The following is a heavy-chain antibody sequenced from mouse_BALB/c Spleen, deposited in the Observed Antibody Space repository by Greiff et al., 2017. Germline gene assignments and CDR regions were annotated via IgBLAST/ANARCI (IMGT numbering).Heavy chain of an antibody. CDR1: GYSITSGYY. V-gene: IGHV3-6*02. Sequence: EVKLMESGPGLVKPSQSLSLTCSVTGYSITSGYYWNWIRQFPGNKLEWMGYISYDGSNNYNPSLKNRISITRDTSKNQFFLKLNSVTTEDTATYDCASQYGNYDAMDYWGQGTSVTVSS. CDR3: ASQYGNYDAMDY. CDR2: ISYDGSN. D-gene: IGHD2-10*02. J-gene: IGHJ4*01.